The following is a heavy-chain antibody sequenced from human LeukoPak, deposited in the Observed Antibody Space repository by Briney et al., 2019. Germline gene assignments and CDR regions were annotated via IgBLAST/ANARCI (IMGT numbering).Heavy chain of an antibody. D-gene: IGHD6-13*01. CDR3: ATASSSSLAFDY. V-gene: IGHV4-38-2*02. J-gene: IGHJ4*02. Sequence: SETLSLTCTVSGYSISSGYYWGWIRQPPGKGLEWIGSIYHSGSTYYNPSLKSRVTISVDTSKNQFSLKLSSVTAADTAVYYCATASSSSLAFDYWGQGTLVTVSS. CDR1: GYSISSGYY. CDR2: IYHSGST.